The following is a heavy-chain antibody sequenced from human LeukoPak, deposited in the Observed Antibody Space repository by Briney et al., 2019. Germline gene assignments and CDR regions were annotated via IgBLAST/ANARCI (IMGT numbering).Heavy chain of an antibody. V-gene: IGHV4-59*01. Sequence: KPSETLSLTCTVSGGSISSYYWSWIRQPPGKGLEWIGYIYYSGSTNYNPSLKSRVTISVDTSKNQFSLKLSSVTAADTAVYYCARADYDFWSGYYIFDYWGQGTLVTVS. CDR3: ARADYDFWSGYYIFDY. CDR1: GGSISSYY. D-gene: IGHD3-3*01. CDR2: IYYSGST. J-gene: IGHJ4*02.